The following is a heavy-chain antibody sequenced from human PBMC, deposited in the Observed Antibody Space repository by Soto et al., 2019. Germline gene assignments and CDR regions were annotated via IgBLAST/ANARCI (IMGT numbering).Heavy chain of an antibody. V-gene: IGHV3-23*01. J-gene: IGHJ3*02. D-gene: IGHD3-10*01. CDR3: AKVKSGWFGAANAFDI. CDR2: ISGSGGST. CDR1: GFTFSSYA. Sequence: EVQLLESGGGLVQPGGSLRLSCAASGFTFSSYAMSVVRQAPGKGLEWVSDISGSGGSTYYADAEKGRFTSSRYNSKNKLSLQMNSLRAEDTAVYECAKVKSGWFGAANAFDIWGQGTTVTVSS.